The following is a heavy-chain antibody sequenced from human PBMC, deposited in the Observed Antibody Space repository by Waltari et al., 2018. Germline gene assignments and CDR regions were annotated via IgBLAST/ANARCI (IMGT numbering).Heavy chain of an antibody. Sequence: EVQLLESGGTLVQPGGSLRVSCAASGVIFRSNAFRWVRQAPGKGLECVSSISGSGQNTYYAESVKGRFTISRDNSKHTVFRQMNNLGVDDTAVYYCARDPLNDYGGWDDYWGQGTLVTVSS. D-gene: IGHD4-17*01. V-gene: IGHV3-23*01. CDR3: ARDPLNDYGGWDDY. CDR2: ISGSGQNT. CDR1: GVIFRSNA. J-gene: IGHJ4*02.